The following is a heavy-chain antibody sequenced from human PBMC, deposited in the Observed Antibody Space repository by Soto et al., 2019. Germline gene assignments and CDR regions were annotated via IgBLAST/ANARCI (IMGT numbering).Heavy chain of an antibody. CDR2: INHSGST. Sequence: LSLTCAVYGGSFSGYYWSWIRQPPGKGLEWIGEINHSGSTNYNPSLKSRVTISVDTSKNQFSLKLSSVTAADTAVYYCARENDGSSANWFDPWGQGTLVTVSS. CDR1: GGSFSGYY. J-gene: IGHJ5*02. V-gene: IGHV4-34*01. D-gene: IGHD6-6*01. CDR3: ARENDGSSANWFDP.